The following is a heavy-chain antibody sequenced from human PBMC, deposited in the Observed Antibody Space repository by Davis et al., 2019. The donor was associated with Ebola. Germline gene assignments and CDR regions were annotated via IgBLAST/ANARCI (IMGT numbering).Heavy chain of an antibody. J-gene: IGHJ5*02. CDR2: ISGSGGST. CDR3: AKGYSSGWPVGDWFDP. D-gene: IGHD6-19*01. Sequence: PGGSLRLSCAASGFTFSSYAMSWVRQAPGKGLEWVSTISGSGGSTYYADSVKGRFTISRDISKNTLYLQMNSLRAEDTAVYYCAKGYSSGWPVGDWFDPWGQGTLVTVSS. V-gene: IGHV3-23*01. CDR1: GFTFSSYA.